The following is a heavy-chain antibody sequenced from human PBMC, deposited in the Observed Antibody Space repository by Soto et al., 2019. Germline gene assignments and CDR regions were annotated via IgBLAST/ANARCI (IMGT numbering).Heavy chain of an antibody. CDR1: GYTFTSYG. CDR2: ISAYNGNT. Sequence: QVQLVQSGAEVKKPGASVKVSCKASGYTFTSYGISWVRQAPGQGLEWMGWISAYNGNTNYAQKLQGRVTMTTDTSTSTAYMELRSLRSDDTAVYYCAREPHRYYDFWSGLGGGWFDPWGQGTLVTVSS. J-gene: IGHJ5*02. V-gene: IGHV1-18*04. D-gene: IGHD3-3*01. CDR3: AREPHRYYDFWSGLGGGWFDP.